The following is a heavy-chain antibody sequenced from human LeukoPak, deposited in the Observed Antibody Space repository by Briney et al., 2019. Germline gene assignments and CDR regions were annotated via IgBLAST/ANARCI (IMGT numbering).Heavy chain of an antibody. V-gene: IGHV1-18*01. CDR2: ISDSNETT. J-gene: IGHJ4*02. CDR1: GYTFTSYG. CDR3: ARDQDYDILIGYYYFDN. D-gene: IGHD3-9*01. Sequence: GASVTVSCKASGYTFTSYGISWVRPAPGHGLEWMGWISDSNETTNNACTLEGRVTMPTDASTSTDYMELRSLRSDETAVYYCARDQDYDILIGYYYFDNWGQGTLVTVSS.